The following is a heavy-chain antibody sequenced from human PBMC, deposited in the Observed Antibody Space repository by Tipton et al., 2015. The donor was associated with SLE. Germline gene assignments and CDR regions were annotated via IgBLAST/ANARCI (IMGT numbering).Heavy chain of an antibody. Sequence: PGLVKPSETLSLTCTVSGGSISSYYWSWIRQPPGKGLEWIGYTYYSGNTYYNPSLKSRATISVDTSKNQFSLKLSSVTAADTAIYYCARDGNGYCSGGICYDYFDFWGQGTLVTVSS. V-gene: IGHV4-59*12. CDR3: ARDGNGYCSGGICYDYFDF. D-gene: IGHD2-15*01. CDR1: GGSISSYY. J-gene: IGHJ4*02. CDR2: TYYSGNT.